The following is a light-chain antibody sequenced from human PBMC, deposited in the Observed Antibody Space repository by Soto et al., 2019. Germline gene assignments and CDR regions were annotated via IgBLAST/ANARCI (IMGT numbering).Light chain of an antibody. CDR2: GAS. J-gene: IGKJ1*01. CDR1: QSVSSSY. V-gene: IGKV3-20*01. Sequence: EIVLTHSPGTLSLSPWEIATLSCRASQSVSSSYLAWYQQKPGQAPRLLIYGASSRATGIPDRFSGSGSGTEFTLTISSLQSEDFAVYYCQQYDTSPRTFGQGTKVDIK. CDR3: QQYDTSPRT.